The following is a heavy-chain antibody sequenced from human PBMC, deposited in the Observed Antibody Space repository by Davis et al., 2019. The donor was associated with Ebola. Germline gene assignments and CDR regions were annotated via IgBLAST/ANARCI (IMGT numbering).Heavy chain of an antibody. D-gene: IGHD3-10*01. Sequence: PSETLSLTCAVSGGSISSGGYSWSWIRQPPGKGLEWIGYIYHSGSTYYNPSLKSRVTISVDRSKNQFSLKLSSVTAADTAVYYCAKVRVSGGGDYWGQGTLVTVSS. V-gene: IGHV4-30-2*01. J-gene: IGHJ4*02. CDR2: IYHSGST. CDR3: AKVRVSGGGDY. CDR1: GGSISSGGYS.